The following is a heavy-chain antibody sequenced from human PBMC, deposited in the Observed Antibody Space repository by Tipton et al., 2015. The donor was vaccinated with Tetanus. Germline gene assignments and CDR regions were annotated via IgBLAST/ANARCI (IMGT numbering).Heavy chain of an antibody. Sequence: SLRLSCAASGFTFDDYAMHWVRQAPGKGLEWVSGISGNSGSIGYADSVKGRFTISRDNAKNSLYLQMNSLRAEDTALYYCAKGLGFYGMDVWGQGTTVTVSS. CDR2: ISGNSGSI. CDR1: GFTFDDYA. CDR3: AKGLGFYGMDV. V-gene: IGHV3-9*01. J-gene: IGHJ6*02. D-gene: IGHD3-3*01.